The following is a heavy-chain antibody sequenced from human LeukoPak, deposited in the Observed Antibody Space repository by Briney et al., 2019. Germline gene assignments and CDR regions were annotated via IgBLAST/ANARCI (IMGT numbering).Heavy chain of an antibody. Sequence: PGGSLRLSCAASGFTFSNYWMTWVRQAPGKGLEWVANIKQDGNEKYYVDSVKGRFTISRDNAKNSLYLQMNSLRAEDTAVYYCASYPTPGIGAAATFNYWGQGTLVTVSS. CDR1: GFTFSNYW. D-gene: IGHD6-13*01. CDR2: IKQDGNEK. J-gene: IGHJ4*02. V-gene: IGHV3-7*03. CDR3: ASYPTPGIGAAATFNY.